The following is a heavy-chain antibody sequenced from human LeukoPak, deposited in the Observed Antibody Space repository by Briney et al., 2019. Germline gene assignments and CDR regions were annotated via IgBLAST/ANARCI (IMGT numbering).Heavy chain of an antibody. Sequence: SETLSLTCAVYGGSFSGYYWSWIRQPPGKGLEWIGEINHSGSTNYNPSLKSRVTISVDTSKNQFSLKLSSVTDAETAVYYCARSGATINYYYYYYYMDVWGKGTTVTVSS. CDR1: GGSFSGYY. CDR3: ARSGATINYYYYYYYMDV. CDR2: INHSGST. J-gene: IGHJ6*03. V-gene: IGHV4-34*01. D-gene: IGHD5-12*01.